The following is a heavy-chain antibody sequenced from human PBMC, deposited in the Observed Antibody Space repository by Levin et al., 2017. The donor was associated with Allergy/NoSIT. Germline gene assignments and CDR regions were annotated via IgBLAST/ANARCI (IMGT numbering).Heavy chain of an antibody. Sequence: SETLSLTCTVSGGSISSSTYYWGWLRQPPGKGLEWIGSIYDSDNTYYNPSLKSRVTISVDTSKNPFSLKLSSVTAADTAVYYCARQIGYRAAGGTQTGRYYFDYWGQGTLVTVSS. D-gene: IGHD6-13*01. V-gene: IGHV4-39*01. CDR1: GGSISSSTYY. CDR2: IYDSDNT. J-gene: IGHJ4*02. CDR3: ARQIGYRAAGGTQTGRYYFDY.